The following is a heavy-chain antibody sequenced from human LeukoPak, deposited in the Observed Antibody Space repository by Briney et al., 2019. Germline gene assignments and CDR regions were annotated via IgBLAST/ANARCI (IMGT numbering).Heavy chain of an antibody. Sequence: GGSLRLSCAASGFTFSSYAMHWVRQAPGKGLEWVAVISYDGSNKYYADSVKGRFTISRDNSKNTLYLQMNSLRAEDTAVYYCAKEILSIAAAGPGDYWGQGTLVTVSS. V-gene: IGHV3-30*04. CDR1: GFTFSSYA. J-gene: IGHJ4*02. CDR2: ISYDGSNK. D-gene: IGHD6-13*01. CDR3: AKEILSIAAAGPGDY.